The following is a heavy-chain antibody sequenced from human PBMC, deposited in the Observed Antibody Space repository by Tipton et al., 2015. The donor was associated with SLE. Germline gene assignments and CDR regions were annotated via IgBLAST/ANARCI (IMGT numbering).Heavy chain of an antibody. D-gene: IGHD3-22*01. Sequence: TLSLTCTVSGGSISSSSYYWGWIRQPPGKGLEWIGSIYYSGSTYYNPSLKSRVTISVDTSKNQFSLKLSSVTDADTAVYYCARDGISTDSSGYNAIDIWGQGTLVTVSS. CDR3: ARDGISTDSSGYNAIDI. V-gene: IGHV4-39*07. J-gene: IGHJ3*02. CDR2: IYYSGST. CDR1: GGSISSSSYY.